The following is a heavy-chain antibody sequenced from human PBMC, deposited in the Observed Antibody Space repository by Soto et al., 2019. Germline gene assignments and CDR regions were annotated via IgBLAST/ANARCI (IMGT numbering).Heavy chain of an antibody. V-gene: IGHV1-3*01. CDR1: GYTFTSYA. CDR3: ARDDRTYYYDSSGGPRYRAMHPYYGMDV. D-gene: IGHD3-22*01. J-gene: IGHJ6*02. Sequence: QVQLVQSGAEVKKPGASVKVSCKASGYTFTSYAMHWVRQAPGQRLEWMGWINAGNGNTKYSQKFQGRVTITRDTSASTAYMELSSLRSEDTAVYYCARDDRTYYYDSSGGPRYRAMHPYYGMDVWGQGTTVTVSS. CDR2: INAGNGNT.